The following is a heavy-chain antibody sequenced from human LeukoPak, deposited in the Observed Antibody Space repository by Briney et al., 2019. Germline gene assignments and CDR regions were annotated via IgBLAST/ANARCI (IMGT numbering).Heavy chain of an antibody. Sequence: ASVKVSCKASGGTFSSYAISWVRQAPGQGLEWMGGIIPIFTTANYAQKFQGRVTIAADKSTNTAYMELSSLRSDDTAVYYCARAVQVTTGGLFDYWGQGTLVTVSS. CDR1: GGTFSSYA. CDR2: IIPIFTTA. CDR3: ARAVQVTTGGLFDY. D-gene: IGHD4-17*01. V-gene: IGHV1-69*06. J-gene: IGHJ4*02.